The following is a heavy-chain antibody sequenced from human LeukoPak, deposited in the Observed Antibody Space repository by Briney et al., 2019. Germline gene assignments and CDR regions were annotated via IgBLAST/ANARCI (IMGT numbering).Heavy chain of an antibody. CDR3: ARMYYYGSGSYGLDY. D-gene: IGHD3-10*01. Sequence: SETLSLTCTVSGGSISSYYWSWIRQPPGKGLEWIGYIYYSGSTNYNPSLKSRVTISVDTSKNQFSLKPTSVTAADTAVYYCARMYYYGSGSYGLDYWGQGTLVTVSS. CDR1: GGSISSYY. CDR2: IYYSGST. J-gene: IGHJ4*02. V-gene: IGHV4-59*08.